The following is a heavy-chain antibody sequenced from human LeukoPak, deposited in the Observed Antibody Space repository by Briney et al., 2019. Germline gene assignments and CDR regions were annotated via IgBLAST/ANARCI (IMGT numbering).Heavy chain of an antibody. D-gene: IGHD3-10*01. J-gene: IGHJ3*02. CDR2: MNPNSGNT. Sequence: ASVKVSCKASGYTFTGYDINWVRQATGQGLEWMGWMNPNSGNTGYAQKFQGRVTITRNTSISTAYMELSSLRSEDTAVYYCARGVYYGSGSYLEGAFDIWGQGTMVTVSS. CDR1: GYTFTGYD. V-gene: IGHV1-8*03. CDR3: ARGVYYGSGSYLEGAFDI.